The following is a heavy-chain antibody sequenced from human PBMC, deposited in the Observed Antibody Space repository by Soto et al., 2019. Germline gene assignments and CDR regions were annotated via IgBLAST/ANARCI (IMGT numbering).Heavy chain of an antibody. J-gene: IGHJ6*03. V-gene: IGHV3-33*01. CDR2: IWYDGSNK. D-gene: IGHD2-15*01. CDR3: ARALEYCSGGSCYPGYYYYYYMDV. Sequence: QVQLVESGGGVVQPGRSLRLSCAASGFTFSSYGMHWVRQAPGKGLEWVAVIWYDGSNKYYADSVKGRFTISRDNSKNTLYLQMNSLRAEDTAVYYCARALEYCSGGSCYPGYYYYYYMDVWGKGTTVTVSS. CDR1: GFTFSSYG.